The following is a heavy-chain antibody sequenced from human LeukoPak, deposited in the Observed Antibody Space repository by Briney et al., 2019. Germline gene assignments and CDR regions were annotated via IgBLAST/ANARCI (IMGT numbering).Heavy chain of an antibody. V-gene: IGHV3-74*01. CDR1: GFTFSSYW. CDR3: ARDEGIAVDTRGFDY. D-gene: IGHD6-19*01. CDR2: INRDGSKT. J-gene: IGHJ4*02. Sequence: GGSLRLSCAASGFTFSSYWMHWVRQAPGQGLVWVSSINRDGSKTYYADSVKGRLTISRDNAKNTLYLQMNSLRAEDTAVYYCARDEGIAVDTRGFDYWGQGTLVTVSS.